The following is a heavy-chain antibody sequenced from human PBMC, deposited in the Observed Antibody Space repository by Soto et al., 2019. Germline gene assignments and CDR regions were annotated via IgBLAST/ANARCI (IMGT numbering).Heavy chain of an antibody. Sequence: EVQLLESGGGLVQPGGSLRLSCAASGFTFSSYAMSWVRQAPGKGLEWVSAISGSGGSTYYADSVKGRFTISRDKSKNTLYLQMNSLRAEDTAVYYCAKSLGYCSGGSCAPDAFDIWGQGTMVTVSS. CDR1: GFTFSSYA. V-gene: IGHV3-23*01. D-gene: IGHD2-15*01. CDR3: AKSLGYCSGGSCAPDAFDI. CDR2: ISGSGGST. J-gene: IGHJ3*02.